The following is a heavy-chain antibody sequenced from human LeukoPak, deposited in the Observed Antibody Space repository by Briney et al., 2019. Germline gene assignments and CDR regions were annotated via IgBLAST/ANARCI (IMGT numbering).Heavy chain of an antibody. Sequence: ASVKVSCKASGYTFTSYCMHWVRQAPGQGLEWMGIINPSGGSTSYAQKFQGRVTMTRDMSTSTVYMELSSLRSEDTAVYYCARAVYRVEMATIFGYWGQGTLVTVSS. CDR1: GYTFTSYC. CDR2: INPSGGST. J-gene: IGHJ4*02. CDR3: ARAVYRVEMATIFGY. D-gene: IGHD5-24*01. V-gene: IGHV1-46*01.